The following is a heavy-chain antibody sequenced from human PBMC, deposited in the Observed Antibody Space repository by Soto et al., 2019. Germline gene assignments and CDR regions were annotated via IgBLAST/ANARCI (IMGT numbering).Heavy chain of an antibody. CDR2: INPSGGST. D-gene: IGHD4-4*01. V-gene: IGHV1-46*01. J-gene: IGHJ6*02. Sequence: ASVKVSCKASGYTFTSYYMHWVRQAPGQGLEWMGIINPSGGSTSYAQKFQGRVTMTRDTSTSTVYMELSSLRSEDTAVYYCARAPPNPGNRHGMDVWGQGTTVTVSS. CDR3: ARAPPNPGNRHGMDV. CDR1: GYTFTSYY.